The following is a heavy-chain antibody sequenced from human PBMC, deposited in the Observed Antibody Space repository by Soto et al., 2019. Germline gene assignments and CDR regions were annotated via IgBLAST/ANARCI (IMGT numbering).Heavy chain of an antibody. CDR3: ARHSGPYSSSSPVGY. J-gene: IGHJ4*02. V-gene: IGHV5-10-1*01. CDR1: GYSFTSYW. CDR2: IDPSDSYT. D-gene: IGHD6-6*01. Sequence: GESLKISCKGSGYSFTSYWITWVRQMPGKGLEWMGWIDPSDSYTSYSPSFQGHVTISADKSISTAYLQWSSLKASDTAMYYCARHSGPYSSSSPVGYWGQGTLITVSS.